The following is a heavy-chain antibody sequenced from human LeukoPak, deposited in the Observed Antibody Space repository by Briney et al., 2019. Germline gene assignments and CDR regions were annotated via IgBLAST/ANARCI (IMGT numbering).Heavy chain of an antibody. CDR3: ARGGCDEGYCSSTGWFDP. J-gene: IGHJ5*02. Sequence: SETLSLTCTVSGGSISSYYWSWIRQPPGKGLEWIGYIYYSGSTNYNPSLKSRVTISVDTSKNQFSLKLSSVTAADTAVYYCARGGCDEGYCSSTGWFDPWGQGTLVTVSS. CDR1: GGSISSYY. D-gene: IGHD2-2*01. CDR2: IYYSGST. V-gene: IGHV4-59*12.